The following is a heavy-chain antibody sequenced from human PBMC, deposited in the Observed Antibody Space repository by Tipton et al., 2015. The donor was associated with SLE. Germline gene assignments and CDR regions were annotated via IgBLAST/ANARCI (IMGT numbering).Heavy chain of an antibody. V-gene: IGHV4-4*08. Sequence: GLVKPSETLSLTCSVSGGSISSQYWSWIRQPPGKGLEWIGHIYTSGSTNDNPSLKSRVTISVDTSKNQFSLKLSSVTAADTAVYYCAREQTVTTGGSNWFDPWGQGTLVTVSS. J-gene: IGHJ5*02. CDR3: AREQTVTTGGSNWFDP. CDR1: GGSISSQY. D-gene: IGHD4-17*01. CDR2: IYTSGST.